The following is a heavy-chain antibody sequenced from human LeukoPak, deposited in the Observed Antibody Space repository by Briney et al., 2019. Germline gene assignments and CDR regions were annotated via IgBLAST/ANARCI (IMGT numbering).Heavy chain of an antibody. CDR1: GYTLPELS. V-gene: IGHV1-24*01. CDR3: ATVVVPASSHKGALAGMDV. D-gene: IGHD2-2*01. Sequence: GASVTVSCKVSGYTLPELSMLWVRQAPAARLEGMGGFDPEDCETIYEQKFQGRVTMTEDTSTDTAYMELSSLRSEDTAVYYCATVVVPASSHKGALAGMDVWGQGTTVTVSS. J-gene: IGHJ6*02. CDR2: FDPEDCET.